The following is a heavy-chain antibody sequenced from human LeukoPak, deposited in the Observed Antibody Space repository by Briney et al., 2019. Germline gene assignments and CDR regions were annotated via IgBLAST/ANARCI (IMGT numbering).Heavy chain of an antibody. CDR1: GFTFGTYG. J-gene: IGHJ4*02. CDR2: ISSRSDSE. D-gene: IGHD2/OR15-2a*01. V-gene: IGHV3-48*01. Sequence: GGSLRLSCASSGFTFGTYGMNWVRQAPEKGLEWVSYISSRSDSENYAGSVKGRFTISRDNIRNLLYLQMNSLRAEDTAVYFCARDSTRILGLFDYWGQGTLVTISS. CDR3: ARDSTRILGLFDY.